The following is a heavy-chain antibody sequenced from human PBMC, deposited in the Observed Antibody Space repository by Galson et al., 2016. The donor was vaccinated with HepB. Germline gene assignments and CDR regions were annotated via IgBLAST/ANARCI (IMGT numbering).Heavy chain of an antibody. CDR3: AGGEQQLGLSWDDL. CDR2: IYYSGAT. J-gene: IGHJ2*01. V-gene: IGHV4-31*03. CDR1: GGSISSGGYY. D-gene: IGHD6-6*01. Sequence: TLSLTCTVSGGSISSGGYYWSWIRQHPGKGLEWIGYIYYSGATYSNPSLKSRITISVDTSKNQFSLNLTSVTAADTAIYYCAGGEQQLGLSWDDLWGRGTLVTVSS.